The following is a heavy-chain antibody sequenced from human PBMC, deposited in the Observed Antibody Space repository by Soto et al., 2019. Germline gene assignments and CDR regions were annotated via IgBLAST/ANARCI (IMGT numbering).Heavy chain of an antibody. CDR1: GYTFTGYY. J-gene: IGHJ3*02. V-gene: IGHV1-2*02. CDR3: ASGYCSSTSCYNPERRAFDI. D-gene: IGHD2-2*01. Sequence: ASVKVSCKASGYTFTGYYMHWVRQAPGQGLEWMGWINPNSGGTNYAQKFQGRVTMTRDTSISTAYMELSGLRSDDTAVYYCASGYCSSTSCYNPERRAFDIWGQGTMVTVSS. CDR2: INPNSGGT.